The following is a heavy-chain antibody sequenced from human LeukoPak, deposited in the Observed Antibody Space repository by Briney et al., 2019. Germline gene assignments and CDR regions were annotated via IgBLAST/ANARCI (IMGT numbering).Heavy chain of an antibody. V-gene: IGHV3-30*02. D-gene: IGHD3-22*01. CDR3: AKDRTSDNSDDDY. Sequence: GGSLRLSCAASGFTISRYGMHWVRQDPGKGLEWVAFVRYDGSNKYYADSVKGRFTVSRDNSKDTLYLETNSLRTEDTAVYYCAKDRTSDNSDDDYWGQGTLVTVSS. CDR2: VRYDGSNK. J-gene: IGHJ4*02. CDR1: GFTISRYG.